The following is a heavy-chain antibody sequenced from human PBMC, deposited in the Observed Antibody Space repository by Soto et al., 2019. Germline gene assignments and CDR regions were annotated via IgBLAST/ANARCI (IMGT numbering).Heavy chain of an antibody. CDR2: IYYSGST. Sequence: SETLSLTCTVSGGSISSYYWSWIRQPPGKGLEWIGYIYYSGSTNYNPSLKGRVTISVDTSKNQFSLKLSSVTAADTAVYYCARDNGYSYGYTLDHWGQGTLVTVSS. CDR3: ARDNGYSYGYTLDH. V-gene: IGHV4-59*01. D-gene: IGHD5-18*01. J-gene: IGHJ4*02. CDR1: GGSISSYY.